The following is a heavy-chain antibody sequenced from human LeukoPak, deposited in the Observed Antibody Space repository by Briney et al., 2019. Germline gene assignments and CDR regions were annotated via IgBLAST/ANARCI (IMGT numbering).Heavy chain of an antibody. Sequence: GESLKISCEGSGYSFTSYWIGWVRQMPGKGLEWMGVIYPGDSETIYSPSFQGQVTISADKSISTAYLQWSSLKASDTAMYYCARTLEWLYRAPFDPWGQGTLVTVSS. CDR1: GYSFTSYW. CDR3: ARTLEWLYRAPFDP. J-gene: IGHJ5*02. V-gene: IGHV5-51*01. CDR2: IYPGDSET. D-gene: IGHD3-3*01.